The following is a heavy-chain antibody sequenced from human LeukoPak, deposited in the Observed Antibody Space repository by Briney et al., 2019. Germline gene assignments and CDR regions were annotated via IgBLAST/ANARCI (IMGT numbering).Heavy chain of an antibody. CDR3: ARGLRYYDSSGYPEYFQH. D-gene: IGHD3-22*01. V-gene: IGHV3-48*03. Sequence: GGSLRLSCAASGFTFSSYEMNWVRQDPGKGLEWVSYISSSGSTIYYADSVKGRFTISRDNAKNSLYLQMNSLRAEDTAVYYCARGLRYYDSSGYPEYFQHWGQGTLVTVSS. J-gene: IGHJ1*01. CDR2: ISSSGSTI. CDR1: GFTFSSYE.